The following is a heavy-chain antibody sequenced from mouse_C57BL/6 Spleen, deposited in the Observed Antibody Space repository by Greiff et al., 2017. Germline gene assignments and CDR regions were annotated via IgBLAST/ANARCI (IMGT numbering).Heavy chain of an antibody. V-gene: IGHV1-55*01. CDR3: ARGVTTGAYYYAMDY. Sequence: VQLQQPGAELVKPGASVKMSCKASGYTFTSYWITWVKQRPGQGLEWIGDIYPGSGSTNYNEKFKSKATLTVDTSSSTAYMQLSSLTSEDSAVYYCARGVTTGAYYYAMDYWGQGTSVTVSS. J-gene: IGHJ4*01. CDR2: IYPGSGST. D-gene: IGHD1-1*01. CDR1: GYTFTSYW.